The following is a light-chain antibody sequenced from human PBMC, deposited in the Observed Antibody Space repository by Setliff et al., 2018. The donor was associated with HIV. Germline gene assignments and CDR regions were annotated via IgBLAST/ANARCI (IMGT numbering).Light chain of an antibody. Sequence: LTQPASVSGSPGQSITISCTGTSSDIGTYDYVSWYQQYPGKAPKLMIYSISNRPSGVSIRFSGSKSGNTASLTISGLQAEDEADYYCSSYTTSSTEGVGTGTKV. CDR2: SIS. V-gene: IGLV2-14*03. J-gene: IGLJ1*01. CDR1: SSDIGTYDY. CDR3: SSYTTSSTEG.